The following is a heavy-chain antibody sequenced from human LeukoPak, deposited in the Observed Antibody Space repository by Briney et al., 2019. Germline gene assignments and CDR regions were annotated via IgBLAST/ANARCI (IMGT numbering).Heavy chain of an antibody. J-gene: IGHJ6*02. V-gene: IGHV4-30-2*01. CDR1: GGSISSGGYS. Sequence: PSQTLSLTCAVSGGSISSGGYSWSWIRQPPGKGLEWIGYIYHSGSTYYNPSLKSRVTISVDRSKNQFSLKLSSVTAADTAVYYCARRQLWPGDDYYYGMDVWGQGTTVTVSS. CDR2: IYHSGST. CDR3: ARRQLWPGDDYYYGMDV. D-gene: IGHD5-18*01.